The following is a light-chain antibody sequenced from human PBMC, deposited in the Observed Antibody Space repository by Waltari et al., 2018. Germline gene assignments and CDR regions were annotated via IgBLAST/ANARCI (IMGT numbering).Light chain of an antibody. Sequence: QSALTQPASVSGSPGQSITIPCTGTSSDLGGYNYVSWYQQHPGKAPKLMLYDVSNRPSGVSTRFSGSKSGNTASLTISGLQAEDEADYYCSSYTSSSTLVVFGGGTKLTVL. CDR1: SSDLGGYNY. CDR2: DVS. J-gene: IGLJ2*01. V-gene: IGLV2-14*01. CDR3: SSYTSSSTLVV.